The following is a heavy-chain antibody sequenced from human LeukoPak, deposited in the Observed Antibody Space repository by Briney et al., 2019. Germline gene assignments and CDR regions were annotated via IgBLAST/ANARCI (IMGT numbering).Heavy chain of an antibody. CDR3: ARSLSAAGTVDY. CDR2: IFYTAST. D-gene: IGHD6-13*01. Sequence: SETLSLTCTVSGVSISSSSYYWGWIRQPPGEGLEWIGSIFYTASTYYNPSLKSRVTISVDTSENQFSLKLSSVTAADTAVYYCARSLSAAGTVDYWGQGTLVTVSS. V-gene: IGHV4-39*01. J-gene: IGHJ4*02. CDR1: GVSISSSSYY.